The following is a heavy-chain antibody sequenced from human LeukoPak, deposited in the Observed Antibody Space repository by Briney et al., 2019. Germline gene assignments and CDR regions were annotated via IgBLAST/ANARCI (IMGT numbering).Heavy chain of an antibody. D-gene: IGHD2-21*02. J-gene: IGHJ6*02. Sequence: PSETLSLTCTVSGGSISSGSYYWAWIRQPPGKGLEWIGSIYYSGSTYYNPSLKSRVTISVDTSKNQFSLTLSSVTAADTAVYYCARICGGDCYYYYYYGMDVWGQGTTVTVSS. CDR3: ARICGGDCYYYYYYGMDV. CDR1: GGSISSGSYY. CDR2: IYYSGST. V-gene: IGHV4-39*01.